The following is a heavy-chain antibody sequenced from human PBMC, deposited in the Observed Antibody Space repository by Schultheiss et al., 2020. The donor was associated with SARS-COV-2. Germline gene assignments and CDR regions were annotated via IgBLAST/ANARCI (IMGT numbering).Heavy chain of an antibody. D-gene: IGHD3-10*01. CDR2: ITSSTSYM. Sequence: GGSLRLSCTASGFTFGDYAMSWVRQAPGKGLQWVSSITSSTSYMKYADSVKGRFTISRDNAKNSLYLQMNSLRDEDTSVYYCARGALAGSRSLFDSWGQGTLVTVSS. V-gene: IGHV3-21*01. J-gene: IGHJ4*02. CDR1: GFTFGDYA. CDR3: ARGALAGSRSLFDS.